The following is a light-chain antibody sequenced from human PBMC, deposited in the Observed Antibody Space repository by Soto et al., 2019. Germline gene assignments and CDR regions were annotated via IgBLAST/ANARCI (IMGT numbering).Light chain of an antibody. CDR3: QQYGSSPPYT. CDR1: QSVSNNY. Sequence: EVVLTQSPGTLSLSPGERATLSCRASQSVSNNYFAWYQQKPGQAPRPLIFRSSARATGIPDRFSCSGSGTDFTLSSSRLETEDFAVYYCQQYGSSPPYTFGQGTKLEIK. CDR2: RSS. J-gene: IGKJ2*01. V-gene: IGKV3-20*01.